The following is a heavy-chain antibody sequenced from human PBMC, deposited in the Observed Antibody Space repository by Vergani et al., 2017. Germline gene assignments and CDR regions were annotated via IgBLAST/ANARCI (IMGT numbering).Heavy chain of an antibody. J-gene: IGHJ5*02. D-gene: IGHD6-19*01. CDR2: IWYDGSNK. Sequence: QVQLVESGGGVVQPGRSLRLSCAASGFTFSSYGMHWVRQAPGKGLEWVAVIWYDGSNKYYADSVKGRFTSSRENPKNTLYLQMNSLRAEDTAVYYCAGERGIAVAGTGGFDPWGQGTLVTVSS. CDR3: AGERGIAVAGTGGFDP. CDR1: GFTFSSYG. V-gene: IGHV3-33*01.